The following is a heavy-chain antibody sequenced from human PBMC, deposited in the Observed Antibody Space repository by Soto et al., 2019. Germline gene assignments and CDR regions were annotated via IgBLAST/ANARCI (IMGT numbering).Heavy chain of an antibody. Sequence: GGSLRLSCAASGFTFSSYAMSWVRQAPGKGLEWVSAISGSGGSTYYADSVKGRFTISRDNSKNTLYLQMNSLRAEDTAVYYCAKDLYGYYDSSGYYYWGQGTLVTVSS. J-gene: IGHJ4*02. V-gene: IGHV3-23*01. CDR1: GFTFSSYA. CDR3: AKDLYGYYDSSGYYY. CDR2: ISGSGGST. D-gene: IGHD3-22*01.